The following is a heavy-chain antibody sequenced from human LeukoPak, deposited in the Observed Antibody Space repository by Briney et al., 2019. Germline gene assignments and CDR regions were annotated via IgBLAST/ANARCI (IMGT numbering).Heavy chain of an antibody. CDR1: GDSISHYY. Sequence: SETLSLTCTVSGDSISHYYWSWIRQPPGKGLEWIGYIFYSGSTNYNPSLKSRVIISVDTSRNQFSLKLNSLTAADTAVYYCARGSSAPRWFPFDYWGQGTLVTVSS. V-gene: IGHV4-59*01. D-gene: IGHD4-23*01. CDR3: ARGSSAPRWFPFDY. CDR2: IFYSGST. J-gene: IGHJ4*02.